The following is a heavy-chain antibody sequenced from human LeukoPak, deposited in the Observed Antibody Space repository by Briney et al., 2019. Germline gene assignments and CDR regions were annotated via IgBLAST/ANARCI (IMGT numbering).Heavy chain of an antibody. CDR2: IYSGGDT. Sequence: GGSLRLSCEGSGFTVSDNYMSWVRQAPGKGLEWVSLIYSGGDTFYAESVKGRFTISRDSSKNLLFLQMNNLRVDDTAVYYCAKDRFYYGSQRGFYYYHMDVWGKGTTVTVSS. D-gene: IGHD3-10*01. J-gene: IGHJ6*03. CDR1: GFTVSDNY. CDR3: AKDRFYYGSQRGFYYYHMDV. V-gene: IGHV3-53*03.